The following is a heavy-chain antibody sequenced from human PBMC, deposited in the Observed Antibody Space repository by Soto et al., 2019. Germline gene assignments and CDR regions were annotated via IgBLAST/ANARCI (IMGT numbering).Heavy chain of an antibody. J-gene: IGHJ4*02. D-gene: IGHD1-26*01. CDR3: ARDLTVGATLGSYFDY. CDR2: IWYDGSNK. V-gene: IGHV3-33*01. Sequence: QVQLVESGGGVVQPGRSLRLSCAASGFTFSSYGMHWVRQAPGKGLEWVAVIWYDGSNKYYADSVKGRFTISRDNSKNALYLQMNSLRAEDTAVYYCARDLTVGATLGSYFDYWGQGTLVTVSS. CDR1: GFTFSSYG.